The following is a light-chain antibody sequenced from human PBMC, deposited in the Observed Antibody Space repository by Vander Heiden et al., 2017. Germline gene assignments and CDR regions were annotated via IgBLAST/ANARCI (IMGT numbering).Light chain of an antibody. CDR2: EVT. CDR3: GSYTVTNTLI. Sequence: QSALTQPASVSGSPGQSLTISCSGTSSDVGGYNYVSWFMHHPGKAPKLIIFEVTHRPSGVSHRFSGSKSGNTASLTISGLQADDEADYYCGSYTVTNTLIFGGGTKLTVL. J-gene: IGLJ2*01. CDR1: SSDVGGYNY. V-gene: IGLV2-14*01.